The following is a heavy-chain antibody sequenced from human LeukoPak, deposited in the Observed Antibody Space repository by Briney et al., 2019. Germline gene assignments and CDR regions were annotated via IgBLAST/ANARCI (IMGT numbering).Heavy chain of an antibody. V-gene: IGHV3-30-3*01. CDR3: ARGPNYDFWSYFDY. CDR1: GFTFSSYA. CDR2: ISYDGSNK. J-gene: IGHJ4*02. Sequence: QPGGSLRLSCAASGFTFSSYAMHWVRQAPGKGLEWVAVISYDGSNKYYADSVKGRFTISRDNSKNTLYLQMNSLRAEDTAVYYCARGPNYDFWSYFDYWGQGTLVTVSS. D-gene: IGHD3-3*01.